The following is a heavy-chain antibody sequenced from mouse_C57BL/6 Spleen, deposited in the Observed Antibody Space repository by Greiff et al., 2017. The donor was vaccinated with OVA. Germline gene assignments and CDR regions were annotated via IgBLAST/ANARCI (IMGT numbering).Heavy chain of an antibody. J-gene: IGHJ4*01. CDR1: GYAFTNYL. CDR3: ARSGGSSYNAMDY. D-gene: IGHD1-1*01. V-gene: IGHV1-54*01. CDR2: INPGSGGT. Sequence: VQLQQSGAELVRPGTSVKVSCKASGYAFTNYLIEWVKQRPGQGLEWIGVINPGSGGTNYNEEFKGKATLTADKSSSTAYMQLSSLTSEDSAVYFCARSGGSSYNAMDYWGQGTSVTVSS.